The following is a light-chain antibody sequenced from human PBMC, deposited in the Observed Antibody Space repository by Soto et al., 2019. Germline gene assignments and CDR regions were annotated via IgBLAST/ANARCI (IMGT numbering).Light chain of an antibody. Sequence: DIQLTQSPSSLSASVGDRVTITCRASQAISSYLAWYQQKPGKVPELLIYATSTLQSGAPSRFSGSASGTDFTLTISSLQPEDVATYYCHKYNHAPTFGGGTKVEIK. V-gene: IGKV1-27*01. CDR2: ATS. CDR3: HKYNHAPT. CDR1: QAISSY. J-gene: IGKJ4*01.